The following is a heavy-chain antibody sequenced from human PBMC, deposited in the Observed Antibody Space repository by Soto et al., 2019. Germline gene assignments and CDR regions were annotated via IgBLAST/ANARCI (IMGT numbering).Heavy chain of an antibody. D-gene: IGHD6-13*01. V-gene: IGHV4-39*01. J-gene: IGHJ5*02. CDR1: GGSISSSSYY. CDR3: ARLGSSWLNFFDP. CDR2: IYYSGST. Sequence: QLQLQESGPGLVKPSETLSLTCTVSGGSISSSSYYWGWIRQPPGKGLEWIGSIYYSGSTYYNPSLKGRGTIPVDTSKNQFSLKLSSVTAADTAVYYCARLGSSWLNFFDPWGQGTLVTVSS.